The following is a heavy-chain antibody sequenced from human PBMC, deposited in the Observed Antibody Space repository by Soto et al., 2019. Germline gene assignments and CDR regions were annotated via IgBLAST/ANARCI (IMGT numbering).Heavy chain of an antibody. CDR1: GFTFSSYG. CDR3: ARYPVDDGATSVRGVSYYYGMDV. CDR2: IWYDGSNK. D-gene: IGHD3-10*01. J-gene: IGHJ6*02. Sequence: QVQLVESGGGVVQPGRSLRLSCAASGFTFSSYGMHWVRQAPGKGLEWVAVIWYDGSNKYYADSVKGRFTISRDNSKNTLYLQMNSLRGEDTAVYYCARYPVDDGATSVRGVSYYYGMDVWGQGTTVTVSS. V-gene: IGHV3-33*01.